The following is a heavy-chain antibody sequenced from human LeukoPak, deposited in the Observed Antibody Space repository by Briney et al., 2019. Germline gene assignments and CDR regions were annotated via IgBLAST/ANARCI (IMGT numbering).Heavy chain of an antibody. CDR3: ARDQLRYYGSGSYYSDMDV. V-gene: IGHV1-18*01. Sequence: ASVKVSCKASGYTFTGYAVSWVRQAPGQGLERIGWISAYNGVTNYAQKFQGRVTMTTDTSTTTGYMELRSLRSDDTAVYYCARDQLRYYGSGSYYSDMDVWGQGTTVTVSS. D-gene: IGHD3-10*01. CDR1: GYTFTGYA. J-gene: IGHJ6*02. CDR2: ISAYNGVT.